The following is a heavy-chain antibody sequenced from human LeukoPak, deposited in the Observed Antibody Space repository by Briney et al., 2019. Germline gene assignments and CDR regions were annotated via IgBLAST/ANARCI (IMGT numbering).Heavy chain of an antibody. CDR1: GCTFSDYY. Sequence: GGSLRLPYAASGCTFSDYYMIWIRQAAGKGLEWVSYISSSGSTIYYADSVKGRFTISRDNAKNSLYLQMNSLRAEDTAVYYCARVGSVVAATPPDWGQGTLVTVSS. CDR2: ISSSGSTI. J-gene: IGHJ4*02. V-gene: IGHV3-11*04. CDR3: ARVGSVVAATPPD. D-gene: IGHD2-15*01.